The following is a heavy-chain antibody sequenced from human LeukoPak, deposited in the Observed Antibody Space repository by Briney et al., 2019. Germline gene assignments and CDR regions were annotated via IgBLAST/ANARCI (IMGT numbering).Heavy chain of an antibody. Sequence: SETLSLTCTVSGGSISSSSYYWGWIRQPPGKGLEWIGSIYYSGNTDYNPSLKSRATISLDTSKNQFSLRLNSVTTADTAVYFCATYYAGRGGSGYWGQGTLVTVSS. D-gene: IGHD3-10*01. V-gene: IGHV4-39*07. CDR3: ATYYAGRGGSGY. J-gene: IGHJ4*02. CDR2: IYYSGNT. CDR1: GGSISSSSYY.